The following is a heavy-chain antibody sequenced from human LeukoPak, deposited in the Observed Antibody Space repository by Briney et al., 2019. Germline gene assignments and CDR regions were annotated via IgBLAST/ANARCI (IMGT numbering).Heavy chain of an antibody. V-gene: IGHV1-18*01. CDR3: ARDLGPPGDSSGFDY. CDR1: GYTFTSYG. CDR2: ISAYNGNT. J-gene: IGHJ4*02. Sequence: ASVKVSCKASGYTFTSYGISWVRQAPGQGLEWMGWISAYNGNTNYAQKLQGRVTMTTDTSTSTAYMELRSLRSDDTAVYYCARDLGPPGDSSGFDYWGQGTLVTVSS. D-gene: IGHD3-22*01.